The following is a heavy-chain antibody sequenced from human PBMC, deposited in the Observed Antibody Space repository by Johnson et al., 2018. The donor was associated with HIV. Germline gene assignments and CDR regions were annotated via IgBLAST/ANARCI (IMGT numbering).Heavy chain of an antibody. CDR1: GFTFRSYG. CDR2: ISYDGSNK. Sequence: QVQLVESGGGVVQPGRSLRLSCAVSGFTFRSYGVHWVRQAPGKGLEWVAVISYDGSNKYYADSVKGRFTISRDNSKNTLYLQMNSLRAEDTAVYYCAKSTWELRHLDAFDIWGQGTMVTVSS. J-gene: IGHJ3*02. D-gene: IGHD1-26*01. V-gene: IGHV3-30*18. CDR3: AKSTWELRHLDAFDI.